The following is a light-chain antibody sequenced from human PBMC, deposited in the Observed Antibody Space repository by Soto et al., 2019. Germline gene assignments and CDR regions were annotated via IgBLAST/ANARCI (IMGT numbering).Light chain of an antibody. V-gene: IGLV2-14*01. CDR3: SSFTTSNTWM. CDR1: SSDVGGYNF. Sequence: QSVLTQPASVSGSPGQSITISCTETSSDVGGYNFVSWYQQHPGNAPKLMIYEVSNRPSGVSDRFSGSKSGNTASLTISGLQAEDEADYYCSSFTTSNTWMFGGGTKVTVL. J-gene: IGLJ3*02. CDR2: EVS.